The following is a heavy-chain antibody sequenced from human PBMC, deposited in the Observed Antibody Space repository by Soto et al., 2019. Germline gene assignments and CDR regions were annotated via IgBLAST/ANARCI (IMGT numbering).Heavy chain of an antibody. V-gene: IGHV3-53*02. CDR1: GFSVGSNY. D-gene: IGHD3-16*02. Sequence: EVQLVETGGGLIQPGGSLRLSCAASGFSVGSNYMSWVRQAPGKGLEWVSVIYSGGTTHDADSVKGRFTISRDNSENTLYLQMNSLRAEDTAVYYCARSYRGGNAGYFNLWGRGTLVTVSS. CDR3: ARSYRGGNAGYFNL. CDR2: IYSGGTT. J-gene: IGHJ2*01.